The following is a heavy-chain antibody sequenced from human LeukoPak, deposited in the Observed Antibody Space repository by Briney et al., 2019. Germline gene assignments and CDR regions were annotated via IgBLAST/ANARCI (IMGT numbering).Heavy chain of an antibody. CDR1: GYTFTSYA. CDR3: ARVEFPLFLLDTEITMKALGSDY. J-gene: IGHJ4*02. CDR2: INTNTGNP. D-gene: IGHD3-22*01. V-gene: IGHV7-4-1*02. Sequence: GASVKVSCKASGYTFTSYAMNWVRQAPGQGLEWMGWINTNTGNPTYAQGFTGRFVFSLDTSVSTAYLQISSLKAEDTAVYYCARVEFPLFLLDTEITMKALGSDYWGQGTLVTVSS.